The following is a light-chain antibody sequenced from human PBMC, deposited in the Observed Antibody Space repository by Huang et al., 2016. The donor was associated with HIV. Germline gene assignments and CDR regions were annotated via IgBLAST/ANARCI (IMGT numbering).Light chain of an antibody. J-gene: IGKJ1*01. Sequence: DIVMTQSPDSLAVSLGERATINCKSSQTVLYSSNNKNYLAWSQQKPGQPPKLLIYGASTRESGVPDRFSGSGSGTDFTLTISSLQAADVAVYYCHQYYRSPWTFGQGTKVEIK. CDR3: HQYYRSPWT. V-gene: IGKV4-1*01. CDR1: QTVLYSSNNKNY. CDR2: GAS.